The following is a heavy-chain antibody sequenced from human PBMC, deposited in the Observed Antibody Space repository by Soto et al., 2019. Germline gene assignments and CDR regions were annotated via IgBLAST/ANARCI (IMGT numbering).Heavy chain of an antibody. D-gene: IGHD2-15*01. J-gene: IGHJ4*02. V-gene: IGHV1-3*01. Sequence: ASVKVSRKASGYTFTSYSFHLVRQAPGQRLEWMGWIDAGNGNTKYSQKFQGRVTITRDTSASTAYMELSSLRSEDTAVYYCARDLGGWPDYWGQGTLVTVSS. CDR2: IDAGNGNT. CDR1: GYTFTSYS. CDR3: ARDLGGWPDY.